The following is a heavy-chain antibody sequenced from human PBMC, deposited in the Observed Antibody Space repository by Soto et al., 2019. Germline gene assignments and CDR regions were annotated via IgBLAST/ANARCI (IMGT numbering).Heavy chain of an antibody. CDR2: IDPSDSYT. J-gene: IGHJ6*02. CDR1: GYSFTSYW. D-gene: IGHD3-3*01. Sequence: PGESLKISCKGSGYSFTSYWISWVRQMPGKGLEWMGRIDPSDSYTNYSPSFQGHVTISADKSISTAYLQWSSLKASDTAMYYCARVKAAGWNYYYYYGMDVWGQGTTVTVSS. CDR3: ARVKAAGWNYYYYYGMDV. V-gene: IGHV5-10-1*01.